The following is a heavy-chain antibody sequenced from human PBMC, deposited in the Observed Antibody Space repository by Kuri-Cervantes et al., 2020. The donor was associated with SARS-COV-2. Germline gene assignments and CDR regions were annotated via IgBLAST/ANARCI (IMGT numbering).Heavy chain of an antibody. J-gene: IGHJ1*01. CDR1: GFTFSSYA. V-gene: IGHV3-30-3*01. CDR2: ISYDGSNK. CDR3: ARSLAITTTTPGYFQH. Sequence: GGSLRLSCAASGFTFSSYAMHWVRQAPGKGLEWVAVISYDGSNKYYADSVKGRFTISRDNSKNTLYLQMGSLRAEDMAVYYCARSLAITTTTPGYFQHWGQGTLVTVSS. D-gene: IGHD1-1*01.